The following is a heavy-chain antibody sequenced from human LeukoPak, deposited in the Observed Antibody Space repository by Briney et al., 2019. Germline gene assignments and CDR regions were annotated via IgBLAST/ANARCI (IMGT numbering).Heavy chain of an antibody. Sequence: GGSLRLSCEASGVTFSSYWMHWVRQIPGKGLMWGSRIEINGLTLYADSVRGRFTISRDNGKSTIYLQMNSLRGEDTAVYYCAKDSYYSSSWFLAFDIWGQGTMVTVYS. CDR2: IEINGLT. J-gene: IGHJ3*02. V-gene: IGHV3-74*01. CDR1: GVTFSSYW. CDR3: AKDSYYSSSWFLAFDI. D-gene: IGHD6-13*01.